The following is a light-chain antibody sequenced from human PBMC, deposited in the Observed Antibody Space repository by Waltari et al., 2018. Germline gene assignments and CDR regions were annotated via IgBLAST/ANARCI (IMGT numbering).Light chain of an antibody. CDR1: QSVLYISNNKNY. Sequence: DIVMNQSPDSLAVSLGERATINCKSSQSVLYISNNKNYLAWYQQKPGQPPKLLIYWASTRESGVPDRFSGSGSGTDFTLTISSLQADDVAVYYCQQYYSTLPYTFGQGTKLEIK. J-gene: IGKJ2*01. CDR3: QQYYSTLPYT. V-gene: IGKV4-1*01. CDR2: WAS.